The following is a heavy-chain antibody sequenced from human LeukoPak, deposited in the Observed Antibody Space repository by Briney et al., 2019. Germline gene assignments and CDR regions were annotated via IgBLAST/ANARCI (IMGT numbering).Heavy chain of an antibody. J-gene: IGHJ4*02. D-gene: IGHD3-22*01. CDR2: IYYSGST. CDR3: ARARYDSSGYYPKRPYYFDY. V-gene: IGHV4-59*01. Sequence: PSETLSLTCTVSGGSISSYYWSWIRQPPGKGLEWIGYIYYSGSTNYNPSLKSRVTISVDTSKNQFSLKLSSVTAADTAVYYCARARYDSSGYYPKRPYYFDYWGQGTLVTVSS. CDR1: GGSISSYY.